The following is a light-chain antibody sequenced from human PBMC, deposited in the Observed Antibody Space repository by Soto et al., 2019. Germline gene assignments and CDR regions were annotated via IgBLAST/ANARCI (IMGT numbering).Light chain of an antibody. Sequence: QSVLTQPPSASGSPGQSVTISCTGTSSDVGGYNSVSWYQQHPGKTPKLMIYEVSKRPSGVPDRFSGSKSGNTASLTVSGLQAEDEADYYCSSYAGSDTVVFGGGTKVTVL. V-gene: IGLV2-8*01. CDR3: SSYAGSDTVV. J-gene: IGLJ2*01. CDR1: SSDVGGYNS. CDR2: EVS.